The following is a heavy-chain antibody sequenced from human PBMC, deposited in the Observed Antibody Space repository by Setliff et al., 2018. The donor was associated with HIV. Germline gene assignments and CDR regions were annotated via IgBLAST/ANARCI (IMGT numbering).Heavy chain of an antibody. CDR1: GYSFTSYW. D-gene: IGHD3-10*01. Sequence: HGESLKISCKGSGYSFTSYWIAWMRQMPGKGLEWMGIIYPGDSDTRYSPSFQGQVTISADKSISTAYLQWSSLKASDTAMYYCARREGRFGEASMDVWGKGPRSPSPQ. V-gene: IGHV5-51*01. CDR3: ARREGRFGEASMDV. CDR2: IYPGDSDT. J-gene: IGHJ6*01.